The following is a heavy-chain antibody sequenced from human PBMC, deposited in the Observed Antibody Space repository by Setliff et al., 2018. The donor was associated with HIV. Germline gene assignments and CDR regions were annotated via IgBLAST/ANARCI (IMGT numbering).Heavy chain of an antibody. Sequence: GESLKISCAASGFTFSNYAMSWVRQAPGEGLEWVSAILSTGERTFYADSVKGRFTISRDNSKNTVYLQMNSLRAEDTAEYYCARLPQDVRSSIDFWGQGTLVTVSS. J-gene: IGHJ4*02. V-gene: IGHV3-23*01. CDR2: ILSTGERT. CDR1: GFTFSNYA. D-gene: IGHD6-6*01. CDR3: ARLPQDVRSSIDF.